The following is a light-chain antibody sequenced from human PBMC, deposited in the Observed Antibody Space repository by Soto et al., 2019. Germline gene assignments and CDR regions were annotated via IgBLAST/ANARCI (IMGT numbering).Light chain of an antibody. Sequence: GDRVTITCQASQDIHQYLNWYQQKPGKPPNLLIYGASTLETGVPSRFSGRGSGTYFTFTISTLQPEDIATYYCQQHEDFPLTFGPGTTVDI. J-gene: IGKJ3*01. V-gene: IGKV1-33*01. CDR3: QQHEDFPLT. CDR2: GAS. CDR1: QDIHQY.